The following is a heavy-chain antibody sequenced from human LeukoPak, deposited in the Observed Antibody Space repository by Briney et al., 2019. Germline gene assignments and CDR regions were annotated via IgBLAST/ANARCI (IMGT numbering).Heavy chain of an antibody. Sequence: ASVKVSCKASGYTFTGYYMHWVRQAPGQGLEWMGWINPNSGGTNYAQKFQGRVTMTRDTSISTAYMELSRLRSDDTAVYYCARRRFDWLFYTFHFDYWGQGTLVTVSS. CDR2: INPNSGGT. J-gene: IGHJ4*02. CDR3: ARRRFDWLFYTFHFDY. V-gene: IGHV1-2*02. CDR1: GYTFTGYY. D-gene: IGHD3-9*01.